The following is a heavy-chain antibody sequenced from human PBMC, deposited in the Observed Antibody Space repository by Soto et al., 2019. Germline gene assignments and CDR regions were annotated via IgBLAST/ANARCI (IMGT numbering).Heavy chain of an antibody. V-gene: IGHV1-18*04. CDR3: ARPSSYGIYYFFDH. Sequence: QVQLVQSGPEVKKPGASMKVSCKTSGYTFTSHGITWVRQAPGKGLEWMGWITVSSGNTHYAQKFQGRVTMTADTSTTTAYMELWSLVSDDTAVYYCARPSSYGIYYFFDHWGQGTPVTVSS. J-gene: IGHJ4*02. CDR1: GYTFTSHG. D-gene: IGHD1-26*01. CDR2: ITVSSGNT.